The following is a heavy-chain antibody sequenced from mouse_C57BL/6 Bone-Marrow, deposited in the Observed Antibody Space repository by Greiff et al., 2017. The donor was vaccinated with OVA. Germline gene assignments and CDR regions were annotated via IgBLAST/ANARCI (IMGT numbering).Heavy chain of an antibody. CDR1: GYTFTSYW. CDR3: ARSRITTVGDY. CDR2: IDPSDSYT. D-gene: IGHD1-1*01. J-gene: IGHJ2*01. V-gene: IGHV1-50*01. Sequence: QVQLKESGAELVKPGASVKLSCKASGYTFTSYWMQWVKQRPGQGLEWIGEIDPSDSYTNYNQKFKGKATLTVDTSSSTAYMQLSSLTSEDSAVYYCARSRITTVGDYWGQGTTLTVSS.